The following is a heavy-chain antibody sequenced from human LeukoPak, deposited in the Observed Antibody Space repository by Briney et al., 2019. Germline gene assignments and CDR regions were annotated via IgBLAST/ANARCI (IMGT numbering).Heavy chain of an antibody. Sequence: GGSLRLSCAASGFTVSSNYMSWVRQAPGKGLEWVSVIYSGGSTYYADSVKGRFTISRDNSKNTLYLQMNSLRAEDTAVYYCARATGSYYSLGYWGQGTLVTVSS. CDR2: IYSGGST. CDR1: GFTVSSNY. D-gene: IGHD1-26*01. V-gene: IGHV3-66*01. CDR3: ARATGSYYSLGY. J-gene: IGHJ4*02.